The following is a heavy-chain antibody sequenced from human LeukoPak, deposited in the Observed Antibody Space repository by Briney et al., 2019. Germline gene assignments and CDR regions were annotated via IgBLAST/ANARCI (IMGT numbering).Heavy chain of an antibody. CDR3: TRGSIAYYYMDV. CDR1: GGSIISYY. Sequence: SETLSLTCTVSGGSIISYYWSWIRQPPGKGLEWIGYMYYSGSTNYNPSLKSRVTISVDTSKNQFSLKLSSVTAADTAVYYCTRGSIAYYYMDVWAKGPRSPSP. J-gene: IGHJ6*03. V-gene: IGHV4-59*01. D-gene: IGHD3-22*01. CDR2: MYYSGST.